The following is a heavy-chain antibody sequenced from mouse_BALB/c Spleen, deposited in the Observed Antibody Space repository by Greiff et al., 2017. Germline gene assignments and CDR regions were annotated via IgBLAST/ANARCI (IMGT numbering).Heavy chain of an antibody. V-gene: IGHV1-7*01. Sequence: VQLQQSGAELAKPGASVKMSCKASGYTFTSYWMHWVKQRPGQGLEWIGYINPSTGYTEYNQKFKDKATLTADKSSSTAYMQLSSLTSEDSAVYYCARWGTTVVATDAMDYWGQGTSVTVSS. CDR2: INPSTGYT. J-gene: IGHJ4*01. CDR3: ARWGTTVVATDAMDY. CDR1: GYTFTSYW. D-gene: IGHD1-1*01.